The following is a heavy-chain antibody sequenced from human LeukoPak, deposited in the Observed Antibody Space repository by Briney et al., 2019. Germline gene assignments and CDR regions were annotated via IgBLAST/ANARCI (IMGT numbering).Heavy chain of an antibody. CDR1: GGSFSGYY. CDR2: INHSGST. V-gene: IGHV4-34*01. D-gene: IGHD6-13*01. CDR3: ARDLQYSSSWYAVTTFDY. Sequence: SETLSLTCAVYGGSFSGYYWSWIRQPPGKGLEWIGEINHSGSTNYNPSLKSRVTMSVDTSKNQFSLKLSSVTAADTAVYYCARDLQYSSSWYAVTTFDYWGQGTLVTVSS. J-gene: IGHJ4*02.